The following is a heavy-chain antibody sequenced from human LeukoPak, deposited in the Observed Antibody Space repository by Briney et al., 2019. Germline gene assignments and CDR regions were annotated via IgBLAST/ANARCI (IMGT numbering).Heavy chain of an antibody. Sequence: SVKVSCKAPGGTFSSYAISWVRQAPGQGLEWMGGIIPIFGTANYAQKFQGRVTITTDESTSTAYMELSSLRSEDTAVYYCARTEWELLSSRYYYYYYMDVWGKGTTVTVSS. CDR3: ARTEWELLSSRYYYYYYMDV. D-gene: IGHD1-26*01. J-gene: IGHJ6*03. V-gene: IGHV1-69*05. CDR2: IIPIFGTA. CDR1: GGTFSSYA.